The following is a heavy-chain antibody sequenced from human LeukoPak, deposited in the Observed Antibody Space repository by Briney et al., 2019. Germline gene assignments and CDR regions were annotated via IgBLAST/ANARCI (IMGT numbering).Heavy chain of an antibody. CDR3: ARRPYCSSTSCYTGIAFDI. V-gene: IGHV3-30-3*01. J-gene: IGHJ3*02. Sequence: PGGSLRLSCAASGFTFSSYAMHWVRQAPGKGLEWVAVISYDGSNKYYADSVKGRFTISRDNSKNTLYLQMNSLRAEDTAVYYCARRPYCSSTSCYTGIAFDIWGQGTMVTVSS. D-gene: IGHD2-2*02. CDR1: GFTFSSYA. CDR2: ISYDGSNK.